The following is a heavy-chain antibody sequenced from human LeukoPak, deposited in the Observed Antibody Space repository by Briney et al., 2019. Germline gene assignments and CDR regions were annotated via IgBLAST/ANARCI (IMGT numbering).Heavy chain of an antibody. V-gene: IGHV1-69*05. CDR2: VIPIFGTA. CDR1: GGTFSSYA. D-gene: IGHD3-3*01. CDR3: ARDRETISQYQVYFMDV. J-gene: IGHJ6*03. Sequence: SVKVSCKASGGTFSSYAISWVRQAPGQGLEWMGRVIPIFGTANYAQKFQSRVTITTDESTSTAYMELNSLTSEDPALYYCARDRETISQYQVYFMDVWGKGTTVIVSS.